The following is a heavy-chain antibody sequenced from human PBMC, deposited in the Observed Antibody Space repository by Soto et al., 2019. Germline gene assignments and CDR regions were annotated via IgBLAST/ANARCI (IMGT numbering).Heavy chain of an antibody. V-gene: IGHV1-3*01. D-gene: IGHD2-15*01. CDR2: INAGNGNT. CDR1: GYTFTSYA. J-gene: IGHJ5*02. CDR3: ARGWLIPAAPRYCSGGSCYLGGWFDP. Sequence: ASVKVSCKASGYTFTSYAMHWVRQAPGQRLGWMGWINAGNGNTKYSQKFQGRVTITRDTSASTAYMELSSLRSEDTAVYYCARGWLIPAAPRYCSGGSCYLGGWFDPWGQGTLVPVSS.